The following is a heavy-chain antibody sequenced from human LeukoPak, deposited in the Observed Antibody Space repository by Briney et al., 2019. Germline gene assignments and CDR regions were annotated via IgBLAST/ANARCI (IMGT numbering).Heavy chain of an antibody. J-gene: IGHJ6*02. D-gene: IGHD3-16*02. CDR1: GYTFTGYY. CDR2: INPNSGGT. Sequence: GASVKVSCKASGYTFTGYYMHWVRQAPGQGLEWMGWINPNSGGTNYAQKFQGRVTMTRDTSISTAYMELSSLRSEDTAVYYCARGPSRVITFGGVIVMDYYYYGMDVWGQGTTVTVSS. V-gene: IGHV1-2*02. CDR3: ARGPSRVITFGGVIVMDYYYYGMDV.